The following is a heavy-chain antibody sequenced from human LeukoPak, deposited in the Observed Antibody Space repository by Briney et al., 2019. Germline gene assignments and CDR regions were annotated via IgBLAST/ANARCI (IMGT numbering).Heavy chain of an antibody. V-gene: IGHV3-23*01. CDR1: GFTFSSYA. Sequence: GGSLRLSCAASGFTFSSYAMSWVRQAPGKGLHSVSAFSGSGGSTCYADSVKGRFTISRDNSKNTLYLQMNSLRAEDTAVYYCAKDLSSSSWPAGFDPWGQGTLVTVSS. J-gene: IGHJ5*02. CDR2: FSGSGGST. D-gene: IGHD6-13*01. CDR3: AKDLSSSSWPAGFDP.